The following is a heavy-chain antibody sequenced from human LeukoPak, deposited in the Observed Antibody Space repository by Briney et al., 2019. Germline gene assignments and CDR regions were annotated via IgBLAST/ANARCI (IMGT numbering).Heavy chain of an antibody. D-gene: IGHD3-22*01. Sequence: GASVKVSCKASGGTFSSYAISWVRQAPGQGLEWMGRIIPILGIANYAQKFQGRVTITADKSTSTAYMELSSLRSEDTAVYYCARGPPLNYYDSRGEFDYWGQGTLVTVSS. J-gene: IGHJ4*02. CDR2: IIPILGIA. CDR3: ARGPPLNYYDSRGEFDY. CDR1: GGTFSSYA. V-gene: IGHV1-69*04.